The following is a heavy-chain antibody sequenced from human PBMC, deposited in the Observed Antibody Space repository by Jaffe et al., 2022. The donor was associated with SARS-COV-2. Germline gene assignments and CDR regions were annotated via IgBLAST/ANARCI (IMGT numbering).Heavy chain of an antibody. CDR1: GFTFNDHY. CDR3: ARHSYSYGSGLTRTFDF. D-gene: IGHD3-10*01. Sequence: QVQLVESGGGLVKPGGSLRLSCAASGFTFNDHYLSWIRQGPGKGLEWLAYISGSGGAIYYADSVKGRFTISRDNAKKSLSLEMNSLRAEDTAVYYCARHSYSYGSGLTRTFDFWGQGTLVTVSS. CDR2: ISGSGGAI. V-gene: IGHV3-11*01. J-gene: IGHJ4*02.